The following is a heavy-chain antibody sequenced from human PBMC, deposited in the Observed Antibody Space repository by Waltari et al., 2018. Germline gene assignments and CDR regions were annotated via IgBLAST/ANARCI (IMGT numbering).Heavy chain of an antibody. D-gene: IGHD3-10*01. J-gene: IGHJ4*02. CDR2: IYYSGST. CDR1: GGSISSHY. CDR3: ARASPNSLIHITMVQGVINYFDY. V-gene: IGHV4-59*11. Sequence: QVQLQESGPGLVTPSETLSLTCTVSGGSISSHYWRWIRQPPGKGLEWLGYIYYSGSTNYNPSLKSRVTISVDTSKNQFSLKLSSVTAADTAVYYCARASPNSLIHITMVQGVINYFDYWGQGTLVTVSS.